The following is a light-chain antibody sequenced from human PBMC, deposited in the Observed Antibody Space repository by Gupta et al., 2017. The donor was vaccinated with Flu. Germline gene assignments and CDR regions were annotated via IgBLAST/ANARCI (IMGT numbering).Light chain of an antibody. CDR1: LPIRTY. J-gene: IGKJ4*01. CDR3: QQTYSPPLT. CDR2: GAS. Sequence: DIQMTQSPTSRSASVGDRVTITCRASLPIRTYLTWYQQKPGKAPDLLIYGASILPGGVPSRFSGVRSGTDFSLIITSLQPAAFATYNCQQTYSPPLTFGGGTKVEIK. V-gene: IGKV1-39*01.